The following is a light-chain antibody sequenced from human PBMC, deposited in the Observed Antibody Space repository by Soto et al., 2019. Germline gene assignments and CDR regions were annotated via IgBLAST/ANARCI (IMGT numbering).Light chain of an antibody. V-gene: IGKV3-11*01. CDR3: QQRSTWAWT. Sequence: EVVLTQSRATLSLSPGERATLSCRASQSVSNSLAWYQQRPGQAPRLLIYEASKRATGIPASFSGSGSGTDFTLTISSLESEDFAVYYCQQRSTWAWTFGQGTNLEI. CDR2: EAS. CDR1: QSVSNS. J-gene: IGKJ2*02.